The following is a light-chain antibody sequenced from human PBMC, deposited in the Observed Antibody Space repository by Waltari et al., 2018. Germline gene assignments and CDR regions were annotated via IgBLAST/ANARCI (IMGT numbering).Light chain of an antibody. CDR2: AAS. CDR3: QQSYMTPRT. CDR1: QTFSSF. Sequence: DIQMTQSPPSLSASVGDGVTITCRASQTFSSFLNWYQEKRGKTPKLLISAASRLQRGVPSRFNDSGFGTDFTLTISSLHPEDFAIYYCQQSYMTPRTFGRGTKV. J-gene: IGKJ1*01. V-gene: IGKV1-39*01.